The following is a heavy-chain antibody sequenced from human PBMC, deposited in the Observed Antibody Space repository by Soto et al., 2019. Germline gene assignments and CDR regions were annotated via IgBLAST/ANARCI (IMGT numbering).Heavy chain of an antibody. J-gene: IGHJ4*02. CDR3: ARVVPTSGFTWGLDYFDY. CDR1: GFTFSSYW. D-gene: IGHD3-16*01. V-gene: IGHV3-7*03. Sequence: LRLSCAASGFTFSSYWMSWVRQAPGKGLEWVANIKQDGSEKYYVDSVKGRFTISRDNAKNSLYLQMNSLRAEDTAVYYCARVVPTSGFTWGLDYFDYWGQGNLVTVSS. CDR2: IKQDGSEK.